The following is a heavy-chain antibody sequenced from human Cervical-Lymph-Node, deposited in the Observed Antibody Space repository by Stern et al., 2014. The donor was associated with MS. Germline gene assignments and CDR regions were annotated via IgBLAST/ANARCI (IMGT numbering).Heavy chain of an antibody. CDR2: IYYSGST. D-gene: IGHD3-22*01. Sequence: QVQLQESGPGLVKPSETLSLTCTVSGGSISSSSYYWGWIRQPPGKGLEWIGSIYYSGSTYYNPSLKSRVTISVETSKTQLCLKLSSVTAADTAVYYCARWAYSSGWYNWFDPWGQGTLVTVSS. V-gene: IGHV4-39*01. CDR1: GGSISSSSYY. CDR3: ARWAYSSGWYNWFDP. J-gene: IGHJ5*02.